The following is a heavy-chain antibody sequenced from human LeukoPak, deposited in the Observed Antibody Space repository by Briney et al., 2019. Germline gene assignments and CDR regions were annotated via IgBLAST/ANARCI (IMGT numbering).Heavy chain of an antibody. CDR1: GFPFSGYA. CDR3: ARVGAIVARLPHYDY. V-gene: IGHV3-74*01. Sequence: PERSLRLSCAASGFPFSGYAMHWVRQAPGKGLVWVSRINSDGGRTIYADSVKGRFTVSRDNAKNTLYLQMNSLRAEDTAVYYCARVGAIVARLPHYDYWGQGTLVTVSS. CDR2: INSDGGRT. D-gene: IGHD5-12*01. J-gene: IGHJ4*02.